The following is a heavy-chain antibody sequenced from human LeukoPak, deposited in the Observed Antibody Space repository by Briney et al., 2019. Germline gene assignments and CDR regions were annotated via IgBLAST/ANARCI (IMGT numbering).Heavy chain of an antibody. Sequence: SQTLSLTCAISGDSVSSNSAAWNWIRQSPSRGLEWLGRTYYRSKWYNDYGVSVKSRITINPDTSKNQFSLQLNSVTPEDTAVYYCARGWFGEWPYSYYYMDVWANGTTVTVSS. J-gene: IGHJ6*03. CDR2: TYYRSKWYN. V-gene: IGHV6-1*01. CDR3: ARGWFGEWPYSYYYMDV. CDR1: GDSVSSNSAA. D-gene: IGHD3-10*01.